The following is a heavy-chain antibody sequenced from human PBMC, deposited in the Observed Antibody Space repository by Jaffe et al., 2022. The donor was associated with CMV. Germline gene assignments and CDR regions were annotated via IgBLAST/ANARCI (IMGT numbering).Heavy chain of an antibody. Sequence: EVQLVESGGGLVQPGGSLRLSCAASGFTFSSYAMSWVRQAPGKGLEWVSAISGSGGSTYYADSVKGRFTISRDNSKNTLYLQMNSLRAEDTAVYYCARVGLRGVIIGSGLGNWFDPWGQGTLVTVSS. CDR1: GFTFSSYA. CDR2: ISGSGGST. D-gene: IGHD3-10*01. J-gene: IGHJ5*02. CDR3: ARVGLRGVIIGSGLGNWFDP. V-gene: IGHV3-23*04.